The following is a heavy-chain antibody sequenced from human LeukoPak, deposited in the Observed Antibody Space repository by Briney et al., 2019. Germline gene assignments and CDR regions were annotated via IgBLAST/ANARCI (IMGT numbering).Heavy chain of an antibody. CDR2: IFYSGKT. CDR3: ARLWIVATWFDA. D-gene: IGHD2-2*03. J-gene: IGHJ5*02. Sequence: PSETLSLTCSVSTGSMTSDSYYWAWVRQPPGKGLEWIGSIFYSGKTYYSASLKSRVTVSLDTSKKNFFLRLSSVTAADTAVYYCARLWIVATWFDAWGQGALVTVSS. V-gene: IGHV4-39*02. CDR1: TGSMTSDSYY.